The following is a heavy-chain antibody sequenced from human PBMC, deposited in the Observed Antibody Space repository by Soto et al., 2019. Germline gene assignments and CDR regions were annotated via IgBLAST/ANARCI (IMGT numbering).Heavy chain of an antibody. V-gene: IGHV4-31*03. CDR3: AREGWSVTKAYGMDV. CDR1: GGSISSGGYY. CDR2: IYYSGST. Sequence: QVQLQESGPGLVKPSQTLSLTCTVSGGSISSGGYYWSWIRQHPGKGLEWIGYIYYSGSTYYNPSLKSRVTISVDTSKNQFSLKLSSVTAEDTAVYYCAREGWSVTKAYGMDVWGQGTTVTVSS. D-gene: IGHD4-4*01. J-gene: IGHJ6*02.